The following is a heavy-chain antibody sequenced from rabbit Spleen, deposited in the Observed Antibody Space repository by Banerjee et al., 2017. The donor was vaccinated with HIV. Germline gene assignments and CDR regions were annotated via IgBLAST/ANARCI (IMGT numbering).Heavy chain of an antibody. V-gene: IGHV1S45*01. CDR2: IAGSSSGFT. D-gene: IGHD7-1*01. J-gene: IGHJ4*01. CDR1: GFSFSSSDW. CDR3: ARNYAGYGDFGFAAM. Sequence: EESGGDLVQPEGSLTLTCKASGFSFSSSDWIWWVRQAAGKGLEWISCIAGSSSGFTYSATWAKGRFTCSKTSSTTVTLQMTRLTAADTATYFCARNYAGYGDFGFAAMWGPGTLVTVS.